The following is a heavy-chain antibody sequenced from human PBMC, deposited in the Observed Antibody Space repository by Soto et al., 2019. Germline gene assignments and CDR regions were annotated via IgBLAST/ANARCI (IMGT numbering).Heavy chain of an antibody. CDR2: IYYSGST. J-gene: IGHJ5*02. D-gene: IGHD3-22*01. Sequence: SETLSLTCPVSGGSISSYYLSWIRQPPGKGLEWIGYIYYSGSTNYNPSLKSRVTISVDTSKNQFSLKLSSVTAADTAVYYCATSLYYYDSSGYRGGWFDPWGQGTLVTVSS. CDR1: GGSISSYY. V-gene: IGHV4-59*08. CDR3: ATSLYYYDSSGYRGGWFDP.